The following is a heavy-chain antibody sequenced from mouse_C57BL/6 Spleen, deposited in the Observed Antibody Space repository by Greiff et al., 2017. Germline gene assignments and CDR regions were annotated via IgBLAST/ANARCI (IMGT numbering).Heavy chain of an antibody. D-gene: IGHD2-4*01. V-gene: IGHV1-55*01. Sequence: QVQLQQPGAELVKPGASVQMSCKASGYTFTSYWITWLKQRPGQGLEWIGDIYPGSGSTTSHEKFKSKATLTLDTSSSTASMQLSSQTSEDSSVYYCARRRLRQARDYWGQGTSVTVSS. J-gene: IGHJ4*01. CDR2: IYPGSGST. CDR3: ARRRLRQARDY. CDR1: GYTFTSYW.